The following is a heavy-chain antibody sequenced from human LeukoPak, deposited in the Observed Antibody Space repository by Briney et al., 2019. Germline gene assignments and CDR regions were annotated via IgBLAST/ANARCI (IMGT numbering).Heavy chain of an antibody. CDR1: GFTFSGYW. Sequence: PGGSLRLSCAASGFTFSGYWMTWVRQAPGKGLEWVSGISPSGDITYYADSVKGRFTISRDNSKNTLYLEVISLTAEDTAVYYCAKDDAWLRFGEWSQGTLVTVSS. D-gene: IGHD3-10*01. CDR3: AKDDAWLRFGE. V-gene: IGHV3-23*01. CDR2: ISPSGDIT. J-gene: IGHJ4*02.